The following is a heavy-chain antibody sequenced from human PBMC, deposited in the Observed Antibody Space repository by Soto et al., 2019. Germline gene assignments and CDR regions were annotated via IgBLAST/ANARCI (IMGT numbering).Heavy chain of an antibody. CDR1: GFTLSVYT. D-gene: IGHD6-13*01. CDR3: TRDASRDSSARGWFDP. J-gene: IGHJ5*02. V-gene: IGHV3-21*01. Sequence: GGSLRLSCVASGFTLSVYTMNWVRQAPGKGLEWVSTISSNSAYIYYTDALRGRFTISRDNAKNSLHLQMNSLRAEDTAVYYCTRDASRDSSARGWFDPWGPGTLVTVSS. CDR2: ISSNSAYI.